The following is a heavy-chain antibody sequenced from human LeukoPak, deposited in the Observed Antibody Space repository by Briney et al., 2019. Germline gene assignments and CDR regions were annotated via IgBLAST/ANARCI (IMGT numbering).Heavy chain of an antibody. CDR3: GLAMDV. J-gene: IGHJ6*02. CDR1: GFTFSTYA. CDR2: ISGGGST. Sequence: GRCLRLSCAASGFTFSTYAMSWVREAPGKGLEWVSGISGGGSTYYADSVKGRFTISRDNSKNTLYQQTNSLRAEDTAVYYCGLAMDVWGRGTTVTVSS. V-gene: IGHV3-23*01.